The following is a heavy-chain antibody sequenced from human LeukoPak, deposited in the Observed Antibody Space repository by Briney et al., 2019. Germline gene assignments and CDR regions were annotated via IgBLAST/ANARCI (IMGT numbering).Heavy chain of an antibody. V-gene: IGHV3-9*01. Sequence: PGGSLRLSCAASGFTFDDYAMHWVRQAPGKGLEWVSGISWNSGSIGYADSVKGRFTISRDNAKNSLYLQMNSLRAEDTALYYCAKDISRGSYLYYYYYYGMDVWGQGTLVTVSS. J-gene: IGHJ6*02. CDR3: AKDISRGSYLYYYYYYGMDV. CDR2: ISWNSGSI. CDR1: GFTFDDYA. D-gene: IGHD1-26*01.